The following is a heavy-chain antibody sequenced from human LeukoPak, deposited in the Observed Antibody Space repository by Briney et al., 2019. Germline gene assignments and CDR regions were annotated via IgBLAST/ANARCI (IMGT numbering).Heavy chain of an antibody. V-gene: IGHV3-53*01. Sequence: GGSLRLSCAASGLSFSDYWANWVRQAPGKGLEWVSILYSGGGTYYADSVKGRFTVSRDSSKNTLYLHMNSLRVEDTAVYYCARVGDHYHWYLDVWGRGTLVTVSS. J-gene: IGHJ2*01. CDR3: ARVGDHYHWYLDV. CDR1: GLSFSDYW. D-gene: IGHD3-10*01. CDR2: LYSGGGT.